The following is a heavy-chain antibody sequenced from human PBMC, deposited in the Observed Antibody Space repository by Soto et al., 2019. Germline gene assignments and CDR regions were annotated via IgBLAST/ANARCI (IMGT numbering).Heavy chain of an antibody. J-gene: IGHJ4*02. CDR3: ARSYGDYINFDY. D-gene: IGHD4-17*01. CDR1: GGSISSYY. Sequence: PSETLSLTCTVSGGSISSYYWSWIRQSPGKGLEWIGYVYYSGSTNYNPSLKSRVTISVDTSKNQFSLKLSSVTAADTAVYYCARSYGDYINFDYWGQGTLVTVS. V-gene: IGHV4-59*01. CDR2: VYYSGST.